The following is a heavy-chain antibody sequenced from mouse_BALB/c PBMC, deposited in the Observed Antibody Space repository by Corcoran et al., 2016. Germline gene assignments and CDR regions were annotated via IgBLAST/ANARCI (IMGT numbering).Heavy chain of an antibody. J-gene: IGHJ2*01. V-gene: IGHV1S136*01. Sequence: EVQLQQSGPELVKPGASVKMSCKASGYTFTSYVMHWVKQKPGQGLEWIGYINPYNDGTKYNEKFKGKATLTSDKSSSTAYMELSSLASEDSAVYYCARTNYGSSSYFDYWGQGTTLTVSS. CDR3: ARTNYGSSSYFDY. CDR2: INPYNDGT. CDR1: GYTFTSYV. D-gene: IGHD1-1*01.